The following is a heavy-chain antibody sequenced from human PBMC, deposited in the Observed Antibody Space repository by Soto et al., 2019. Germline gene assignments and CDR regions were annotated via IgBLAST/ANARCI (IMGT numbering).Heavy chain of an antibody. Sequence: QVHLVQSGAEVKKPGASVKVSCXXSGYTFTSYGITWVRQAPGQGLEWMGWISAHNGNTDYAQKLQGRVIVTRDTSTSTAXMXXXXXXXXXXXXXYCARGRYGDYWGQGALVTVSS. V-gene: IGHV1-18*01. D-gene: IGHD1-26*01. CDR3: ARGRYGDY. CDR2: ISAHNGNT. CDR1: GYTFTSYG. J-gene: IGHJ4*02.